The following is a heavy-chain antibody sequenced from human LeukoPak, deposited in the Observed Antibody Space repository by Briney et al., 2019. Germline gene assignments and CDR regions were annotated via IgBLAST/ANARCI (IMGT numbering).Heavy chain of an antibody. V-gene: IGHV3-21*01. CDR3: ARRFTGSAWFPLGY. J-gene: IGHJ4*02. D-gene: IGHD6-19*01. CDR1: GFTFSSYS. Sequence: GGSLRLSCAASGFTFSSYSMSWIRQAPGKGLEWVSSISSSNSYIYYGDPVKGRFTISRDNAKNSLFLQMNSLRVEDTAVYYCARRFTGSAWFPLGYWGRGTLVTVSS. CDR2: ISSSNSYI.